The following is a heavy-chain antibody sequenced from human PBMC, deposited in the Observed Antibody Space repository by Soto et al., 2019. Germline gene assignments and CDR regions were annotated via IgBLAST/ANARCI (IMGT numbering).Heavy chain of an antibody. D-gene: IGHD3-9*01. V-gene: IGHV3-66*01. Sequence: PGGSLRLSCAASGFTVSSNYMSWVRQAPGKGLEWVSVIYSGGSTYYADSVKGRFTISRDNSKNTLYLQMNSLRAEDTAVYYCARDILTGYYPDAFDIWGQGTMVTVSS. CDR1: GFTVSSNY. J-gene: IGHJ3*02. CDR2: IYSGGST. CDR3: ARDILTGYYPDAFDI.